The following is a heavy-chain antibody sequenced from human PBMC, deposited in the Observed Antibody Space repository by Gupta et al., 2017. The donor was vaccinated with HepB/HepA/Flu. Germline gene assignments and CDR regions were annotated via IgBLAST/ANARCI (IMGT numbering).Heavy chain of an antibody. CDR3: AIDSWSYDAFDI. V-gene: IGHV1-69*06. D-gene: IGHD1-26*01. J-gene: IGHJ3*02. CDR1: GCTFSSYA. Sequence: QLQLVQSGAEVKKPGSSVKVSCKASGCTFSSYAISWVRQAPGPGLEWMGGIIPIFGTANYSQKFQGRVTITADKSTSTAYRELSSLRSEETAVYYCAIDSWSYDAFDIWGQGTMVTVSS. CDR2: IIPIFGTA.